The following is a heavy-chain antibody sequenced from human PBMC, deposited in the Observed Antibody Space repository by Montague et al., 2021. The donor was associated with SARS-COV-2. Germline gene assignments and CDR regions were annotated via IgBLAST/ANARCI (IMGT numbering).Heavy chain of an antibody. Sequence: SETPSLTCAVHGGSLSGYYWSWTRQPPEKGLEWIGEINHSANTKYNPSLKSPVTISIDTSKNQFSLKMTSVTAADTATYYCASGIYPSGSYYNRYYYGLNIWGPGTTVIVSS. J-gene: IGHJ6*02. V-gene: IGHV4-34*01. CDR3: ASGIYPSGSYYNRYYYGLNI. D-gene: IGHD3-10*01. CDR2: INHSANT. CDR1: GGSLSGYY.